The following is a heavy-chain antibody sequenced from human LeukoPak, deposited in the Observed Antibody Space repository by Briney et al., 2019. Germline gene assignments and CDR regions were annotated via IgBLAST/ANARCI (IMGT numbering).Heavy chain of an antibody. D-gene: IGHD1-1*01. J-gene: IGHJ6*02. Sequence: SQTLSLTCAISADSVSSNSAAWNWIRQSPSRGLEWLGRTYYRSNWYNDYAVSVKSRITINPDTSKNQFSLQLNSVTPEDTAVYYCVRARTVRDPYYYYGMDVWGQGTTVTVSS. CDR2: TYYRSNWYN. CDR3: VRARTVRDPYYYYGMDV. CDR1: ADSVSSNSAA. V-gene: IGHV6-1*01.